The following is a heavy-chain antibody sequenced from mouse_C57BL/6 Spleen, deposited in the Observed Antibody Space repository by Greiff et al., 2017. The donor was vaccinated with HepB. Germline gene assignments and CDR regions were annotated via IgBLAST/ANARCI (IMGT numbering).Heavy chain of an antibody. J-gene: IGHJ3*01. V-gene: IGHV5-6*01. CDR2: ISSGGSYT. CDR3: ARLDGNYGFAY. Sequence: EVKLVESGGDLVKPGGSLKLSCAASGFTFSSYGMSWVRQTPDKRLEWVATISSGGSYTYYPDSVKGRFTISRDNAKNTLYLQMSSLKSEDTAMYYCARLDGNYGFAYWGQGTLVTVSA. D-gene: IGHD2-1*01. CDR1: GFTFSSYG.